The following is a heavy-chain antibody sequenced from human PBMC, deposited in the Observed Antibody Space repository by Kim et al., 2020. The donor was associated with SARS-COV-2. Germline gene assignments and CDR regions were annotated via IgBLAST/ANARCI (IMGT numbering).Heavy chain of an antibody. Sequence: SETLSLTCAVYGMSFSGFQWTWIRQTPGKGLEWIGEINQSGTSNYNPSLKSRVSMSVDTSKNQFSLKLTSVTAADTAIYYCAAGAPGLWGQGTLVTASS. J-gene: IGHJ1*01. CDR2: INQSGTS. CDR1: GMSFSGFQ. D-gene: IGHD3-10*01. CDR3: AAGAPGL. V-gene: IGHV4-34*01.